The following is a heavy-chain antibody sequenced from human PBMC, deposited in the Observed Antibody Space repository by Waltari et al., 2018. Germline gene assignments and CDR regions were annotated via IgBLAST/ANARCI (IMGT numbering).Heavy chain of an antibody. CDR2: ISSSSSTR. V-gene: IGHV3-48*01. D-gene: IGHD5-12*01. J-gene: IGHJ4*02. CDR1: GFTFSSYS. CDR3: ARSEGGYDGETLDY. Sequence: EVQLVESGGGLVQPGGSLRLSCAASGFTFSSYSMNWVRQAPGKGLEWVSYISSSSSTRYYADSVKGRFTISRDNAKNSLYRQMNSLRAEDTAVYYCARSEGGYDGETLDYWGQGTLVTVSS.